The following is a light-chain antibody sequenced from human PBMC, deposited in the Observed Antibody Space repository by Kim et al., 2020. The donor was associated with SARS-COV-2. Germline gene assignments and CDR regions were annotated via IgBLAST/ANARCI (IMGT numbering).Light chain of an antibody. V-gene: IGLV3-1*01. CDR3: QAWDCRTAV. CDR1: NLGGKY. Sequence: STGQQASNTCSGGNLGGKYACGYPQKPVQSPVLVIYQYSKRPPGIPERFSGSNSGDPATLTIYGPPAIDEAHYYCQAWDCRTAVFGGGTPLTVL. CDR2: QYS. J-gene: IGLJ3*02.